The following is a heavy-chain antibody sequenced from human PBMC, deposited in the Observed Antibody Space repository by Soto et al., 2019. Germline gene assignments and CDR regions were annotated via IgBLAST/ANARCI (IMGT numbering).Heavy chain of an antibody. J-gene: IGHJ4*02. CDR3: ARVKNYYDSSGPFDY. V-gene: IGHV3-53*01. D-gene: IGHD3-22*01. CDR2: IYSAGST. CDR1: GLTVSSNY. Sequence: PGGSLRLSCAVSGLTVSSNYMSWVRQAPGKGLEWVAIIYSAGSTYYADSVKGRFTISRDNSKNTVYLQMNSLRADDTAVYYCARVKNYYDSSGPFDYWGQGTLVTVSS.